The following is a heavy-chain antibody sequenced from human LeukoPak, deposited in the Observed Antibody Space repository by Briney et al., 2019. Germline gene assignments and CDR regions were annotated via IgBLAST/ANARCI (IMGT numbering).Heavy chain of an antibody. V-gene: IGHV4-39*01. CDR2: IYYSGST. J-gene: IGHJ4*02. CDR3: ARHYYDFWSGHNYYFDY. CDR1: GGSFSGYY. D-gene: IGHD3-3*01. Sequence: SETLSLTCAVYGGSFSGYYWGWIRQPPGKGLEWIGSIYYSGSTYYNPSLKSRVTISVDTSKNQFSLKLSSVTAADTAVYYCARHYYDFWSGHNYYFDYWGQGTLVTVSS.